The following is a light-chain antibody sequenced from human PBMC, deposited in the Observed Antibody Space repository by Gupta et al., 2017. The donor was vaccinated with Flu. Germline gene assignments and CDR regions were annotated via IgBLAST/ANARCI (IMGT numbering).Light chain of an antibody. J-gene: IGLJ3*02. CDR2: RNV. CDR3: AVWDDSVNGRL. CDR1: SSNIGQNY. Sequence: VTISCSGGSSNIGQNYVYWYQQVPGMAPKLLIYRNVERPSGVPARFSGSKSGTSASLAISGLRVEDEAEYFCAVWDDSVNGRLFGGGSKVTVL. V-gene: IGLV1-47*01.